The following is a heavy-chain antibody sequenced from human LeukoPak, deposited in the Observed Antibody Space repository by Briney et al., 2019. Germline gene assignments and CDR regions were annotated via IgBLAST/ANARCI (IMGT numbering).Heavy chain of an antibody. J-gene: IGHJ4*02. V-gene: IGHV4-38-2*01. CDR2: LHHSGST. Sequence: PSETLSLTCAVSGYSITSTYWWGWLRQTPGRGLEWIGNLHHSGSTSYSPSLKRRVTISVDTSKNHFSLRLSSVTAADTAVYYCARVGGDDSTGHYSVDYWGQGTLVTVSS. D-gene: IGHD3-22*01. CDR1: GYSITSTYW. CDR3: ARVGGDDSTGHYSVDY.